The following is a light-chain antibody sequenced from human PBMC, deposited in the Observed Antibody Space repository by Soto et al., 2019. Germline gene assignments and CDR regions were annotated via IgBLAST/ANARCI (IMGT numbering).Light chain of an antibody. CDR2: DAS. Sequence: EIVLTQSPATLSLSPGERATLSCRASPSVSSYFAWYQQKPCQAPRLLIYDASNRSTGIPARFSGSGSGTHFTLTISSLEPEDFAVYYGQKRSNWLPITCGQGTRLEI. CDR3: QKRSNWLPIT. CDR1: PSVSSY. V-gene: IGKV3-11*01. J-gene: IGKJ5*01.